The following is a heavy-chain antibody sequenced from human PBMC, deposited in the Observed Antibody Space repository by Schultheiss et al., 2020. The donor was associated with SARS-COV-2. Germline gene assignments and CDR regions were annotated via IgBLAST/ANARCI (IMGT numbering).Heavy chain of an antibody. CDR3: ARRSSGSYVDFDY. Sequence: SETLSLTCAVYGGSFSGYYWSWIRQPPGKGLEWIGSIYTSGSTNYNPSLKSRVTISVDTSKNQFSLKLSSVTAADTAVYYCARRSSGSYVDFDYWGQGTLVTVSS. V-gene: IGHV4-59*10. D-gene: IGHD1-26*01. CDR1: GGSFSGYY. CDR2: IYTSGST. J-gene: IGHJ4*02.